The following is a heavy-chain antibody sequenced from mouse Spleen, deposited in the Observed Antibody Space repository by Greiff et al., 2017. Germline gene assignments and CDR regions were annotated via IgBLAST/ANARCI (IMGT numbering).Heavy chain of an antibody. CDR3: ARRLGFHYDGQAWFAY. CDR2: IDPSDSYT. J-gene: IGHJ3*01. D-gene: IGHD1-2*01. CDR1: GYTFTSYW. Sequence: QVQLQQPGAELVKPGASVKLSCKASGYTFTSYWMQWVKQRPGQGLEWIGEIDPSDSYTNYNQKFKGKATLTVDTSSSTAYMQLSSLTSEDSAVYYCARRLGFHYDGQAWFAYWGQGTLVTVSA. V-gene: IGHV1-50*01.